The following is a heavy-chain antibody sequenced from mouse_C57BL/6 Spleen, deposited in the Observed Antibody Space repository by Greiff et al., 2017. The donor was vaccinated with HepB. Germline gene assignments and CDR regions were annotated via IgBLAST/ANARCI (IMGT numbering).Heavy chain of an antibody. V-gene: IGHV5-2*01. Sequence: EVQRVESGGGLVQPGESLKLSCESNEYEFPSHDMSWVRKTPEKRLELVAAINSDGGSTYYPDTMERRFIISRDNTKKTLYLQMSSLRSEDTALYYCARAIYDGYYSYWYFDVWGTGTTVTVSS. J-gene: IGHJ1*03. CDR3: ARAIYDGYYSYWYFDV. D-gene: IGHD2-3*01. CDR1: EYEFPSHD. CDR2: INSDGGST.